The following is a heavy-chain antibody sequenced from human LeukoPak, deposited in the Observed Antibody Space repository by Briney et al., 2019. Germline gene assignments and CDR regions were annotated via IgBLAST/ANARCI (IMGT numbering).Heavy chain of an antibody. V-gene: IGHV3-15*01. CDR2: IKSKTDGEPT. D-gene: IGHD2-15*01. Sequence: MSGGSLRIPCAASGFTFSNAWMSWVRQAPGKGLEWVGRIKSKTDGEPTDFAAHVKGSFTISRDDSNKTLNLQTNSLQTEDTGVYFCATGMSNDCSGGSCYFVFDYWGQGTLVTVSS. J-gene: IGHJ4*02. CDR1: GFTFSNAW. CDR3: ATGMSNDCSGGSCYFVFDY.